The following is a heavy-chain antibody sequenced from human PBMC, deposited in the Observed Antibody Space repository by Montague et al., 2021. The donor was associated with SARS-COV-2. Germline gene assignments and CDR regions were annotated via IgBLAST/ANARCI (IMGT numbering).Heavy chain of an antibody. CDR2: LFYSGSS. CDR3: VAEWLAIYYFDF. D-gene: IGHD6-19*01. Sequence: SETLSLTCTVAGGSISSSNYYWGWIRQPQGQGLEWIGSLFYSGSSFYNPSLKSRVTISVDTSKNQFSLRLSSVTAADTAVYYCVAEWLAIYYFDFWGQGTLVTVSS. V-gene: IGHV4-39*01. J-gene: IGHJ4*02. CDR1: GGSISSSNYY.